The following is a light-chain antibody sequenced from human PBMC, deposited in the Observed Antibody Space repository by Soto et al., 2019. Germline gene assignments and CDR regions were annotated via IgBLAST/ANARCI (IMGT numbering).Light chain of an antibody. CDR1: QSVSNNY. V-gene: IGKV3-20*01. CDR2: GAS. CDR3: QEYNSYTWT. Sequence: EIVLTQSPGTLSLSPGERATLSCRASQSVSNNYLAWYQQKPGQAPRLLIYGASSRARGIPDRFTGSGSGTDFTLTISSLQPDDFASFYCQEYNSYTWTFGQGTKVDI. J-gene: IGKJ1*01.